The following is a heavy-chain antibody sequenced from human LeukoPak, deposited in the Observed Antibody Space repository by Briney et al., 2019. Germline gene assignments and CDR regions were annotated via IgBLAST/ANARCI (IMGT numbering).Heavy chain of an antibody. CDR2: IYYSGST. J-gene: IGHJ4*02. Sequence: SETLSLTCTVSGGSISSYYWSWIQQPPGKGLEWIGYIYYSGSTNYNPSLKSRVTISVDTSKNQFSLKLSSVTAADTAVYYCARVGYYYDSSGDYWGQGTLVTVSS. CDR3: ARVGYYYDSSGDY. D-gene: IGHD3-22*01. V-gene: IGHV4-59*08. CDR1: GGSISSYY.